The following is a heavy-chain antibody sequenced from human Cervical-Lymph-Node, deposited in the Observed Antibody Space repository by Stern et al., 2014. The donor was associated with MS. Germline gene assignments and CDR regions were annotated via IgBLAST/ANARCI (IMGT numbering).Heavy chain of an antibody. CDR3: ARRGMDV. Sequence: EVHLVESGAEVKKPGESLTISCKGFGYSFNIYWIAWVRQRPGKGLEWMGIIYPADSDTGYSPSFQGQVTFSVDKSISTAYLQWSSLKPSDTATYFCARRGMDVWGQGTSVTVSS. CDR1: GYSFNIYW. CDR2: IYPADSDT. V-gene: IGHV5-51*01. J-gene: IGHJ6*02.